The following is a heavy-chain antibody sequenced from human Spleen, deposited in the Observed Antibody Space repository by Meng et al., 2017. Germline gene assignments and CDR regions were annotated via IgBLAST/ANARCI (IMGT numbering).Heavy chain of an antibody. V-gene: IGHV1-69*06. CDR3: ASGAEYFDY. Sequence: VKLVQSGGEVKKAGSSVTVSCKASGVTFTSYRYTWVRQAPGQGLEWMGWINPYKGTTNYTQKFKGRVTRTTDKTTMTDYMHLNSLRSDDTAVYYCASGAEYFDYWGQGTLVTVSS. CDR1: GVTFTSYR. J-gene: IGHJ4*02. CDR2: INPYKGTT. D-gene: IGHD3-16*01.